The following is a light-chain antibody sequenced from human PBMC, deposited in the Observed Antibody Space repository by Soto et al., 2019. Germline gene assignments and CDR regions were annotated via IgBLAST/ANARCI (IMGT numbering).Light chain of an antibody. J-gene: IGKJ4*01. Sequence: DIQMTQSPSSLSASVGDRLTITCQASQDIKNYLIWYQQKPGKAPKLLIYDASNLERGVPSRFSGSGSGTHFTFTISSVQPEDVATYYCHQYDHLPPTFGGGTKVEIK. CDR2: DAS. V-gene: IGKV1-33*01. CDR1: QDIKNY. CDR3: HQYDHLPPT.